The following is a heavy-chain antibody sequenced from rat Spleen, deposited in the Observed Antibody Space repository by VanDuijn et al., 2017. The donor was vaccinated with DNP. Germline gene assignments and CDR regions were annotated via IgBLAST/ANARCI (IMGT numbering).Heavy chain of an antibody. CDR2: IGTGGDNT. D-gene: IGHD1-1*01. Sequence: EVQLVESGGGLVQPGRSMRLSCAASGFSFSNFYMAWVRQAPAKGLEWVASIGTGGDNTYYRDSVKGRFTLSRDNAKSTLYLQMDSLRSEDTATYYCARHYYSGDWYFDFWGPGTMVTVSS. J-gene: IGHJ1*01. CDR3: ARHYYSGDWYFDF. V-gene: IGHV5-25*01. CDR1: GFSFSNFY.